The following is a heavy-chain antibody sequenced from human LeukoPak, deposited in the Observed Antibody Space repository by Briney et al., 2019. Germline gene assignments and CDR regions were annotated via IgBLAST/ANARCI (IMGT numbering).Heavy chain of an antibody. Sequence: SETLSLTCTVSGGSISSYYWSWIRQPPGKGLEWIGYIYYSGSTNYNPSLKSRVTISVDTSKNQFSLKLSSVTAADTAVYYCARWARWGVFDYWGQGTLVTVSS. CDR2: IYYSGST. J-gene: IGHJ4*02. D-gene: IGHD3-16*01. CDR3: ARWARWGVFDY. CDR1: GGSISSYY. V-gene: IGHV4-59*01.